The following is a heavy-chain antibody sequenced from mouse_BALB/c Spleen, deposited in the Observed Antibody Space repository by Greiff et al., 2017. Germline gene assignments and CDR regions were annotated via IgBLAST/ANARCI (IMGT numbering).Heavy chain of an antibody. Sequence: QVQLQQPGAELVKPGASVKLSCKASGYTFTSYWMHWVKQRPGQGLEWIGEIDPSDSYTNYNQKFKGKATLTVDKSSSTAYMQLSSLTSEDSAVYYCARLDYGNYPFYAMDYWGQGTSVTVSS. J-gene: IGHJ4*01. CDR1: GYTFTSYW. CDR2: IDPSDSYT. V-gene: IGHV1-69*02. D-gene: IGHD2-1*01. CDR3: ARLDYGNYPFYAMDY.